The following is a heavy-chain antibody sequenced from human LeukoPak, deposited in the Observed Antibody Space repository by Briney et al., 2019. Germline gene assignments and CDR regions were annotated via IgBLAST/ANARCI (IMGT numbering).Heavy chain of an antibody. Sequence: SETLSLTCTVSGGSISSYYWSWIRQPPGKGLEWMGYIYYSGSTNYNPSLKSRVTISVDMSKNQFSLKLSSVTAADTAVYYCARIRRDGYNPNWFDPWGQGTLVTVSS. CDR2: IYYSGST. CDR3: ARIRRDGYNPNWFDP. CDR1: GGSISSYY. V-gene: IGHV4-59*01. D-gene: IGHD5-24*01. J-gene: IGHJ5*02.